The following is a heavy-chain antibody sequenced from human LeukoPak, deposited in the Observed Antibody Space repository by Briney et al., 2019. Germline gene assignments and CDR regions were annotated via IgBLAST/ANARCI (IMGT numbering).Heavy chain of an antibody. V-gene: IGHV3-11*01. D-gene: IGHD3-22*01. CDR1: GFTFSDYY. J-gene: IGHJ4*02. CDR2: ISSSGSTI. CDR3: AKDQLASYYYDSSGYYYGFDY. Sequence: PGGSLRLSCAASGFTFSDYYMSWIRQAPGKGLEWVSYISSSGSTIYYADSVKGRFTISRDNAKNSLYLQMNSLRAEDTAVYYCAKDQLASYYYDSSGYYYGFDYWGQGTLVTVSS.